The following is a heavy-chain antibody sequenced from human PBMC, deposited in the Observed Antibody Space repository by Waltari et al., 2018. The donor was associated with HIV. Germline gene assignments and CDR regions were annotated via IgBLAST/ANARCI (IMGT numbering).Heavy chain of an antibody. J-gene: IGHJ4*02. Sequence: EVQVVESGGGLVQPGGSLRLSCAASGFTFSSYWMHWVRQGPGGGLVWVSGINSDGSKTTYADSVKGRLTISRDNARNTLFLQMNSLRAEDTAVYYCVREGPDYWGQGTLVTVSS. CDR1: GFTFSSYW. CDR3: VREGPDY. CDR2: INSDGSKT. V-gene: IGHV3-74*01.